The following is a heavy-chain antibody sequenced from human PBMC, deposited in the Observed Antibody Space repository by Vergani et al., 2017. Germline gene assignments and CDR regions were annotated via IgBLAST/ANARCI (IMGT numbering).Heavy chain of an antibody. D-gene: IGHD5-18*01. CDR2: IYYSGST. CDR1: GGSISSTSYY. J-gene: IGHJ5*02. V-gene: IGHV4-31*11. CDR3: ARVVRGYFAGGKMWFDP. Sequence: QLQLQESGPGLVKPSETLSLTCDVSGGSISSTSYYWGWIRQPPGKGLEWIGYIYYSGSTYYNPSLKSRVTISVDTSKNQFSLKLSSVTAADTAVYYCARVVRGYFAGGKMWFDPWGQGTLVTVSS.